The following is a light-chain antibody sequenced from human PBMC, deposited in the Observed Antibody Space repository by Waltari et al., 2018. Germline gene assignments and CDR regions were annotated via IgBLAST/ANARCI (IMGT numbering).Light chain of an antibody. CDR2: EVN. Sequence: QSALTQPASVSGSPGQSITLSCTSTTGALGGYTSVSWYQPRPGIAPKLMSYEVNNRPSGVSIRFSGSKSGNTASLTISGLQAEDEADYFCSSYTNSNTFVVFGGGTKLTVL. V-gene: IGLV2-14*01. J-gene: IGLJ2*01. CDR1: TGALGGYTS. CDR3: SSYTNSNTFVV.